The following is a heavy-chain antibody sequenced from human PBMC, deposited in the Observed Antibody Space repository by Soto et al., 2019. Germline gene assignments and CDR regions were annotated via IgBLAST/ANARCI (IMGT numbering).Heavy chain of an antibody. CDR1: GGSLSSYY. D-gene: IGHD6-19*01. Sequence: SETLSLTCTVSGGSLSSYYWTWIRQPPGKGLEWIGYIYSSGSTNYNPSLKSRVTMSVDVSKNQFSLKLSSVTTADTAVFFCARAHTSGWYVIDSWGQGXSVTVYS. J-gene: IGHJ4*02. CDR3: ARAHTSGWYVIDS. V-gene: IGHV4-59*01. CDR2: IYSSGST.